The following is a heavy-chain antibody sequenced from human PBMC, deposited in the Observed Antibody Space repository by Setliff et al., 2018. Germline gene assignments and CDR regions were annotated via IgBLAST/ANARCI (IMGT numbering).Heavy chain of an antibody. D-gene: IGHD3-3*01. J-gene: IGHJ6*04. CDR3: ATGFVGFGVVPRALDV. CDR1: GYTLTELS. V-gene: IGHV1-24*01. CDR2: FDPEDSET. Sequence: GASVKVSCKVSGYTLTELSMHWVRQAPGKGLEWMGGFDPEDSETIYAQKFQGRVTMTEDTSTDTAYMELSSLRSEDTAVYYCATGFVGFGVVPRALDVWGKGTTVTVSS.